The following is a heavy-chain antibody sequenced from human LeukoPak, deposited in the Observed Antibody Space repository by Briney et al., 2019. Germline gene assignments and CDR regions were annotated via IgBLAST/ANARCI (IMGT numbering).Heavy chain of an antibody. V-gene: IGHV3-33*01. D-gene: IGHD5-18*01. CDR2: IWYDGSNK. CDR3: ARESTYSYGRTIDY. Sequence: QPGGSLRLSCAASGFTFSSYGMHWVRQARGKGLEGVAVIWYDGSNKYYADSVKGRFTISRDNSKNTLYLQMNSLRAEDTAVYYCARESTYSYGRTIDYWGQGTLVTVSS. CDR1: GFTFSSYG. J-gene: IGHJ4*02.